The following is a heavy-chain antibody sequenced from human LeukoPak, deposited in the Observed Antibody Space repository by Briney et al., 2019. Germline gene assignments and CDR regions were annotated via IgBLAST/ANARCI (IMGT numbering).Heavy chain of an antibody. CDR1: GYTFTGYY. V-gene: IGHV1-2*02. D-gene: IGHD3-10*01. CDR3: ARGDVLLWFGEPNWFDP. J-gene: IGHJ5*02. CDR2: INPNSGGT. Sequence: ASVKVSCKASGYTFTGYYMHWVRQAPGQGLEWMGWINPNSGGTNYAQKFQGRVTMTRDTSISTAYMELSRLRSDDTAVYYCARGDVLLWFGEPNWFDPWGQGTLVTVSS.